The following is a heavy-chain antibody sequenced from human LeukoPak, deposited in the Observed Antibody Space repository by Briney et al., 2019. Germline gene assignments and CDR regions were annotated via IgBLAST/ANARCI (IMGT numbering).Heavy chain of an antibody. Sequence: GGSLRLSCAASGFTFSSYSMNWVRQAPGKGLEWVSSISSSSSYIYYADSVKGRFTIPRDNSKNTLYLQMNSLRAEDTAVYYCAKGTGIVVVPAAKTAEYFQHWGQGTLVTVSS. V-gene: IGHV3-21*04. CDR2: ISSSSSYI. CDR1: GFTFSSYS. D-gene: IGHD2-2*01. CDR3: AKGTGIVVVPAAKTAEYFQH. J-gene: IGHJ1*01.